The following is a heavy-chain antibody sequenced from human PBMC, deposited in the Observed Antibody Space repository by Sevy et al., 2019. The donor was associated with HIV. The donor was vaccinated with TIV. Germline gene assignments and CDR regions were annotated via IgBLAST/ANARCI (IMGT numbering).Heavy chain of an antibody. CDR3: ARDSWSGYYSFYYYYYGMDV. CDR1: GYTFTSYY. D-gene: IGHD3-3*01. Sequence: ASVKVSCKASGYTFTSYYMHWVRQAPGQGLEWMGIINPRGGSTSYAQKFQGRVTMTRDTSTSTVYMELSSLRSEDTAVYYCARDSWSGYYSFYYYYYGMDVWGQGTTVTVSS. J-gene: IGHJ6*02. CDR2: INPRGGST. V-gene: IGHV1-46*03.